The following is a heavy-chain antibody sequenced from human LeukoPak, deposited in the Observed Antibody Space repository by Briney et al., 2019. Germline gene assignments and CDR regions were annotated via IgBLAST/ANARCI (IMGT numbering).Heavy chain of an antibody. CDR2: IYYSGST. D-gene: IGHD4-23*01. Sequence: PSETLSLTCTVSGCSISSYYWSWIRQPPGKGLEWIGYIYYSGSTNYNPSLKSRVTISLDTSKNQFSLKLSSVTAADTAMYYCARVSRGNSVGGDYWGQGNLVTVSS. V-gene: IGHV4-59*01. J-gene: IGHJ4*02. CDR3: ARVSRGNSVGGDY. CDR1: GCSISSYY.